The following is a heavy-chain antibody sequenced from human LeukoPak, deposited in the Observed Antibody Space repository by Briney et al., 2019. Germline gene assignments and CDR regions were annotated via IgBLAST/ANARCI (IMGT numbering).Heavy chain of an antibody. CDR2: IIPIFGTA. J-gene: IGHJ3*02. CDR1: GYTFTGHY. CDR3: ARKGYCSSTSCYDDAFDI. Sequence: SVKVSCKASGYTFTGHYIHWVRQAPGQGLEWMGGIIPIFGTANYAQKFQGRVTITADESTSTAYMELSSLRSEDTAVYYCARKGYCSSTSCYDDAFDIWGQGTMVTVSS. D-gene: IGHD2-2*01. V-gene: IGHV1-69*13.